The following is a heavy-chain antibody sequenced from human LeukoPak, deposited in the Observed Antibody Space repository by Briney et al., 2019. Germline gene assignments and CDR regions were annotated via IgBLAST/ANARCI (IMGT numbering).Heavy chain of an antibody. D-gene: IGHD1-1*01. CDR2: IDIYSTKT. CDR3: ARDWKADF. Sequence: GGSLRLSCATSGFTFSTYAMTWVRQASGKGLEWVSAIDIYSTKTNYADSVKGRFTISRDNSKNTLYLQMNSLRGEDTAIYYCARDWKADFWGHGTLVTVSS. J-gene: IGHJ4*01. V-gene: IGHV3-23*05. CDR1: GFTFSTYA.